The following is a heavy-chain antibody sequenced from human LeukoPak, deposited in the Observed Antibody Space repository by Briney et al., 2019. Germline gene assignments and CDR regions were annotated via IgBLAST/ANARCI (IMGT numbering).Heavy chain of an antibody. Sequence: PSQTLSLTCAVSGGSISSGSYYWGWIRQPPGKGLEWIGSIYHSGSTYYNPSLKSRVTISVDTSKNQFSLKLSSVTAADTAVYYCARDIAAAPGWFDPWGQGTLVTVSS. CDR3: ARDIAAAPGWFDP. J-gene: IGHJ5*02. CDR1: GGSISSGSYY. CDR2: IYHSGST. D-gene: IGHD6-13*01. V-gene: IGHV4-39*07.